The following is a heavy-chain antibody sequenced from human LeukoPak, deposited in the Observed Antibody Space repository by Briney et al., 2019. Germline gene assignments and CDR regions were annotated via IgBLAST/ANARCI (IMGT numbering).Heavy chain of an antibody. CDR1: GFTFSSYS. CDR3: ARVEWELLGLRF. CDR2: ISSSSYT. V-gene: IGHV3-21*01. J-gene: IGHJ4*02. D-gene: IGHD1-26*01. Sequence: GGSLRLSCAASGFTFSSYSMNWVRQAPGKGLEWVSSISSSSYTYYTDSVKGRFTISRDNTKNSLYLQMNSLRAEDTAVYYCARVEWELLGLRFWGQGTLVTVSS.